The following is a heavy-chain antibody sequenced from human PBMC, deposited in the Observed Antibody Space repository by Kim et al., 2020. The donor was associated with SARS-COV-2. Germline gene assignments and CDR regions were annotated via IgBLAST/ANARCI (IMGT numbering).Heavy chain of an antibody. D-gene: IGHD3-3*01. Sequence: ASVKVSCKASGYTFTSYAMHWVRQAPGQRLEWMGWINAGNGNTKYSQKFQGRVTITRDTSASTAYMELSSLRSEDTAVYYCARERIRDDFWSGYSYYIDYWGQGTLVTVSS. CDR2: INAGNGNT. J-gene: IGHJ4*02. CDR3: ARERIRDDFWSGYSYYIDY. V-gene: IGHV1-3*01. CDR1: GYTFTSYA.